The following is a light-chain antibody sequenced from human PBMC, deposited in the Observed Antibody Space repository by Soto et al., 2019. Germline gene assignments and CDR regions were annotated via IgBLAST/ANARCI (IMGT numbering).Light chain of an antibody. CDR1: SSDVGIYKF. CDR2: EGS. V-gene: IGLV2-23*03. J-gene: IGLJ2*01. Sequence: QSALTQPASVSGSPGQSITISCTGSSSDVGIYKFVSWYQQHPGKAPKLVIYEGSQRPSGVSDRFSGSKSGNTASLTISGLQAEDQADYYCCSYAGSGPFVIFGGGTKLT. CDR3: CSYAGSGPFVI.